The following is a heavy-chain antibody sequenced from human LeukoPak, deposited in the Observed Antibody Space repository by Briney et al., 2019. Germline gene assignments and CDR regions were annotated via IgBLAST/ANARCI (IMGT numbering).Heavy chain of an antibody. Sequence: PGGSLRVSCAASGFTFSSYAISWVRQAPGKGLEWVSAISGSGGRTYYADSVKGRFTISRDNSKNTLYLQMNSLRAEDTAVYYCAKDRYFDWLLPMGGFDYWGQGTLVTVSS. J-gene: IGHJ4*02. CDR3: AKDRYFDWLLPMGGFDY. D-gene: IGHD3-9*01. CDR2: ISGSGGRT. V-gene: IGHV3-23*01. CDR1: GFTFSSYA.